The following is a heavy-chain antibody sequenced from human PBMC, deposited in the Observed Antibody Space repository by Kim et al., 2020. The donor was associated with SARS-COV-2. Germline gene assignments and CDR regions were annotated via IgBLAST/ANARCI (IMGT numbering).Heavy chain of an antibody. J-gene: IGHJ6*02. CDR3: ARMFYGDYTAAGYYYYYGMDV. CDR1: GYTFTSYA. CDR2: INTNTGNP. Sequence: ASVKVSCKASGYTFTSYAMNWVRQAPGQGLEWMGWINTNTGNPTYAQGFTGRFVFSLDTSVSTAYLQISSLKAEDTAVYYCARMFYGDYTAAGYYYYYGMDVWGQETTVTVSS. V-gene: IGHV7-4-1*02. D-gene: IGHD4-17*01.